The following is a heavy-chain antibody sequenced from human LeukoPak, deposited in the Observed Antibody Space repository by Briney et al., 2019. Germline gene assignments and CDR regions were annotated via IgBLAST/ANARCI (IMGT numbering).Heavy chain of an antibody. V-gene: IGHV1-2*02. CDR1: RYMFTDYY. J-gene: IGHJ4*02. D-gene: IGHD6-19*01. CDR3: AREMYSSGWFDY. Sequence: ASVKVSCKASRYMFTDYYMHWVRQAPGQGLEWMGWINPHSGGRNYAQKFQGRVTMTRDTSISTAYMELSRLISDDAAVYYCAREMYSSGWFDYWGQGTLVTVSS. CDR2: INPHSGGR.